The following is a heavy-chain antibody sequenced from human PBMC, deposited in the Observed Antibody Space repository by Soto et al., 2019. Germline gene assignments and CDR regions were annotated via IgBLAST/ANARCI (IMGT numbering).Heavy chain of an antibody. V-gene: IGHV2-5*01. J-gene: IGHJ5*01. CDR3: VHLLTGGRFYS. CDR1: GFSLSSSGVG. CDR2: IYWHDDK. D-gene: IGHD3-16*01. Sequence: QITLKESGPSLVNPTETLTLTCTFSGFSLSSSGVGVAWIRHPPGKPLEWLGLIYWHDDKYTSPSLMSRLTITKYPSKNEVVLLSTNTDPAETATYFWVHLLTGGRFYSWGEGTLVSVSS.